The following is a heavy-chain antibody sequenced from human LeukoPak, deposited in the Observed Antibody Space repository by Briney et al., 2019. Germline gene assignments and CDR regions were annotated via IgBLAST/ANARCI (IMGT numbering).Heavy chain of an antibody. CDR1: GFTFSSYS. D-gene: IGHD3-16*01. CDR2: ISSSSSYI. J-gene: IGHJ4*02. V-gene: IGHV3-21*01. Sequence: GGSLRLSCAASGFTFSSYSMNWVRQAPGKGLEWVSSISSSSSYIYYADSVKGRFTISRDNAKNSLYLQMNSLRAEDTAVYYCARDGGDSDRTFDYWGQGTLVTVSS. CDR3: ARDGGDSDRTFDY.